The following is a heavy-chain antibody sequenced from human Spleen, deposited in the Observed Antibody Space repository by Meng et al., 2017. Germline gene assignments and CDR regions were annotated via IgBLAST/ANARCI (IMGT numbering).Heavy chain of an antibody. D-gene: IGHD2-21*02. CDR1: GGSISNYY. V-gene: IGHV4-4*07. CDR3: AREGLVVVTAIRAMCYFDY. CDR2: IYISGST. Sequence: SETLSPTCTVSGGSISNYYWSWIRQLAGKGLEWIGHIYISGSTNYNPSLKSPVTMSADTTKNQISLRVSSVAAADTAVYYCAREGLVVVTAIRAMCYFDYWGQGKLVTVSS. J-gene: IGHJ4*02.